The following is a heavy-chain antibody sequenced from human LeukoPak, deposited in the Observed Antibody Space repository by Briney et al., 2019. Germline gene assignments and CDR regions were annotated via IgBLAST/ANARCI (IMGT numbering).Heavy chain of an antibody. CDR1: GYTFTSYG. CDR3: ARVRPISYSNSWYPHYYYYGMDV. J-gene: IGHJ6*02. CDR2: ISAYNGNT. V-gene: IGHV1-18*01. Sequence: ASVKVSCKASGYTFTSYGISWVRQAPGQGLEWMGWISAYNGNTNYAQKLQGRVTMTTDTSTSTAYMELRSLRSDDTAVYYCARVRPISYSNSWYPHYYYYGMDVWGQGTTVTVSS. D-gene: IGHD6-13*01.